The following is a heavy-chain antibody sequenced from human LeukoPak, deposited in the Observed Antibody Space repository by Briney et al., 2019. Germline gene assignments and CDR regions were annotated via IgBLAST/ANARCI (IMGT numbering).Heavy chain of an antibody. CDR1: GYTFRQYS. CDR2: VSPSHTTR. V-gene: IGHV1-18*01. D-gene: IGHD3-9*01. CDR3: AREYDILTGYYPGLNFDY. J-gene: IGHJ4*02. Sequence: GASVKVSCKASGYTFRQYSISWVRQAPGKGLEWMGWVSPSHTTRVYAQEFQGRVTMTADTNTNTVSMELRSLRSDDTAVYYCAREYDILTGYYPGLNFDYWGQGTLVTVSS.